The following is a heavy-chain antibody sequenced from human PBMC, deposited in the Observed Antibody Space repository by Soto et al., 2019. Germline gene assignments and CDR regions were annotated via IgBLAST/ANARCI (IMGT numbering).Heavy chain of an antibody. J-gene: IGHJ3*02. CDR3: AGETPYSYDSSDWAAFDI. D-gene: IGHD3-22*01. Sequence: ASVKVSCKASGYTFTSYGISWVRQAPGQGLEWMGWISAYNGNTNYAQKLQGRVTMTTDTSTSTAYMELRSLRSDDTAVYYCAGETPYSYDSSDWAAFDIWGQGTMVTVSS. V-gene: IGHV1-18*04. CDR1: GYTFTSYG. CDR2: ISAYNGNT.